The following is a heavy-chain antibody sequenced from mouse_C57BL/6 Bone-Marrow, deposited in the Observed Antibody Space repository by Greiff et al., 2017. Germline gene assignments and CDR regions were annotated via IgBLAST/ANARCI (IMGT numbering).Heavy chain of an antibody. Sequence: EVKLMESGGGLVKPGGSLKLSCAASGFTFSSYAMSWVRQTPEKRLEWVATISDGGSYTYYPDNVKGRFTISRDNAKNNLYLQMSHLKSEDTAMYYCARDHVPWFAYWGQGTLVTVSA. J-gene: IGHJ3*01. CDR3: ARDHVPWFAY. V-gene: IGHV5-4*01. CDR1: GFTFSSYA. CDR2: ISDGGSYT.